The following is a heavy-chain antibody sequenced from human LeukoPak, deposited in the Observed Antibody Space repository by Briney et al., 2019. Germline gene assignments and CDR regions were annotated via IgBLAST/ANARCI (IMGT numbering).Heavy chain of an antibody. D-gene: IGHD6-13*01. J-gene: IGHJ5*02. CDR1: GGSISSYY. V-gene: IGHV4-59*01. Sequence: SETLSLTCTVSGGSISSYYWGWIRQPPGKGLEWIGYIYYSGGTNYNPSLKSRVTISVDTSKNQFSLKLSSVTAADTAVYYCARDLAAAGIVDYWFDPWGQGTLVTVSS. CDR2: IYYSGGT. CDR3: ARDLAAAGIVDYWFDP.